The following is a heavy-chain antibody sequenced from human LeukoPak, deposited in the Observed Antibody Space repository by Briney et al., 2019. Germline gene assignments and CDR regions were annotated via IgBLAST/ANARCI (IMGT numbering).Heavy chain of an antibody. J-gene: IGHJ6*02. CDR2: INHSGST. Sequence: PSETLCLTCAVYGGSFSGYYWSWIRQPPGKGLEWIGEINHSGSTSYNPSLKSRVTISVDTSKNQFSLKLSSVTAADTAVYYCARAPDGDPVGYYYYGMDVWGQGTTVTVSS. CDR1: GGSFSGYY. D-gene: IGHD4-17*01. V-gene: IGHV4-34*01. CDR3: ARAPDGDPVGYYYYGMDV.